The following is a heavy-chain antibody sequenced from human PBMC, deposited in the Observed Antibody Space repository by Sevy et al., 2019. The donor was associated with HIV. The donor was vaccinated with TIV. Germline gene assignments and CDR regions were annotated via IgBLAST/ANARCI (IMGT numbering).Heavy chain of an antibody. D-gene: IGHD6-19*01. CDR1: GFTFSSYW. J-gene: IGHJ6*02. CDR2: IKQDGSEK. Sequence: GGSLRLSCAASGFTFSSYWMSWVRQAPGKGLEWVANIKQDGSEKYYVDSVKGRFTISRDNAKNSLYLQMNSVRAEDTAVYYCAREGRVAVAGTDYYYYGMDVWGQGTTVTVSS. V-gene: IGHV3-7*01. CDR3: AREGRVAVAGTDYYYYGMDV.